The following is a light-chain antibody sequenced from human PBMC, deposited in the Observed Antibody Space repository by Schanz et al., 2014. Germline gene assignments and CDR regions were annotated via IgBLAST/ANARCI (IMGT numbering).Light chain of an antibody. J-gene: IGLJ2*01. V-gene: IGLV2-14*03. CDR2: DVS. Sequence: QSALTQPASVSGSPGQSITISCTGTSSDIGGYDYVSWYQQLPGKTPKLMLYDVSHRPSGVSNRFSGSKSGNTASLTVSGLQAEDEADYYCSSYAGSNNLVFGGGTKLTVL. CDR1: SSDIGGYDY. CDR3: SSYAGSNNLV.